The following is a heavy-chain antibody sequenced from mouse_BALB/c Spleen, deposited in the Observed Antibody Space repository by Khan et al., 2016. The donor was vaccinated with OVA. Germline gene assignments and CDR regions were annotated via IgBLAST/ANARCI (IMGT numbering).Heavy chain of an antibody. CDR3: AAGLTVWYFDV. V-gene: IGHV3-2*02. Sequence: EVQLQESGPGLVKPSQSLSLTCTVTGYSITSDYAWNWIRQFPGNKLEWLGYINYSGSTGYNPSLKSRISITRDTSKNQFFLRLISVTTEDTSTYFWAAGLTVWYFDVWGAGTTVTVSS. D-gene: IGHD3-3*01. J-gene: IGHJ1*01. CDR1: GYSITSDYA. CDR2: INYSGST.